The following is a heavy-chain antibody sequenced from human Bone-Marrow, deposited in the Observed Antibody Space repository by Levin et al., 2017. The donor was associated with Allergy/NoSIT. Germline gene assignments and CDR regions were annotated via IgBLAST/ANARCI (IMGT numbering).Heavy chain of an antibody. D-gene: IGHD3-10*01. CDR2: IHSSGST. Sequence: SSETLSLTCTVSGGSINRGDYYWSWIRQPAGKGLEWIGRIHSSGSTNYNPSLMSRITLSLDSSKNQFSLRLNSVTASDTAVYYCARDWGKTYTSGSWNWGPKKIYPHYYMDVWGRGTTVIVSS. J-gene: IGHJ6*03. V-gene: IGHV4-61*02. CDR3: ARDWGKTYTSGSWNWGPKKIYPHYYMDV. CDR1: GGSINRGDYY.